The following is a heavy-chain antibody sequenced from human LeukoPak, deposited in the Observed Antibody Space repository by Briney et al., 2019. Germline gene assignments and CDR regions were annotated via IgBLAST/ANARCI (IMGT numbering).Heavy chain of an antibody. CDR3: ARLIPDHFDY. Sequence: SETLSLTCAVYGGSFSGYYWSWIRQPPGKGLEWIGEINHSGSTNYNPSLKSRVTISVDTSKNQFSLKLSSVTAADTAVYYCARLIPDHFDYWGQGTLVIVSS. V-gene: IGHV4-34*01. CDR1: GGSFSGYY. J-gene: IGHJ4*02. D-gene: IGHD2-21*01. CDR2: INHSGST.